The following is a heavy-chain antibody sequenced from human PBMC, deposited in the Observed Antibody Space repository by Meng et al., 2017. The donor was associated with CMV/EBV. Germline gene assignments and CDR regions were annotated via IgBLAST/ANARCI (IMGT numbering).Heavy chain of an antibody. V-gene: IGHV4-30-4*08. J-gene: IGHJ5*02. CDR3: ARGFTGVLLWFGESLGWFDP. D-gene: IGHD3-10*01. CDR2: IYYSGST. CDR1: GGSISSGDYY. Sequence: HVQLQAAGPRLAKPSQTLSLTRTVSGGSISSGDYYWSWIRQPPGKGLEWIGYIYYSGSTYYNPSLKSRVTISVDTSKNQFSLKLSSVTAADTAVYYCARGFTGVLLWFGESLGWFDPWGQGTLVTVPQ.